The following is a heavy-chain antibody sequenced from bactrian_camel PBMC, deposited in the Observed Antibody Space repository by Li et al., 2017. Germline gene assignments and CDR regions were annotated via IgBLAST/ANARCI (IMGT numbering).Heavy chain of an antibody. V-gene: IGHV3S53*01. J-gene: IGHJ4*01. CDR3: TKDRSYGTRNWVQSA. CDR2: IVSDGRT. D-gene: IGHD3*01. CDR1: GYTVSSGC. Sequence: QLVESGGDSVQPGGSLRLTCAASGYTVSSGCMGWFRQAPGKEREGVAGIVSDGRTSYANVVKGRFTISRDNAKSTLYLQMNSLKPEDTAMYYCTKDRSYGTRNWVQSARGQGTQVTVS.